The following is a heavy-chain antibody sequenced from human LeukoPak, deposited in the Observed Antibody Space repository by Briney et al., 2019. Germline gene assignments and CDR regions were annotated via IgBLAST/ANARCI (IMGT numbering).Heavy chain of an antibody. D-gene: IGHD3-10*01. CDR2: IKQDGSKK. V-gene: IGHV3-7*01. Sequence: PGGSPRLSCAASGFTFSSYWMSWVRQAPGKGLEWVANIKQDGSKKYYVDSVKGRFTISRDNAKNSLYLQMNSLRAEDTAVYYCARVFHYYGSGSPHWGQGTLVTVSS. CDR1: GFTFSSYW. CDR3: ARVFHYYGSGSPH. J-gene: IGHJ4*02.